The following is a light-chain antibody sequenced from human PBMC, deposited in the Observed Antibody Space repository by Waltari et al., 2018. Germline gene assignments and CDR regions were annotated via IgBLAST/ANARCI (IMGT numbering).Light chain of an antibody. CDR1: QNINIY. CDR2: AAS. J-gene: IGKJ1*01. V-gene: IGKV1-39*01. Sequence: DIQVTQSPSSLSASVGDRVTITCRTSQNINIYLNWYQHKVGKAPKLLIYAASKLQSGIPAKFSGTGSGTDFTLTISSLQPEDVATYYCQESYSNPWTFGQGTKVEIK. CDR3: QESYSNPWT.